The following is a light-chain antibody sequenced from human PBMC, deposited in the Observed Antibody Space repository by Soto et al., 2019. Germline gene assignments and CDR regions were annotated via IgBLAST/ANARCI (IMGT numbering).Light chain of an antibody. V-gene: IGLV8-61*01. J-gene: IGLJ7*01. CDR3: VLYLGSGIPV. Sequence: QTVVTQEPSFSVSPGRTVTLTCGLNSGSVSTSYYPSWYQQTPGQPPRTLIHNTNTRSSGVPDRFSGSILGNEAALTITGAQADDESDYYCVLYLGSGIPVFGGGTQLTVL. CDR2: NTN. CDR1: SGSVSTSYY.